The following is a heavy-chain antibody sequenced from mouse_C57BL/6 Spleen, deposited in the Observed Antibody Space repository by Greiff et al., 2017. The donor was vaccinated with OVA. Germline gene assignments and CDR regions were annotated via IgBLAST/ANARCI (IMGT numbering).Heavy chain of an antibody. D-gene: IGHD4-1*02. J-gene: IGHJ4*01. CDR2: ISYDGSN. V-gene: IGHV3-6*01. CDR3: ARDQLGLYYAMDY. CDR1: GYSITSGYY. Sequence: VQLQQSGPGLVKPSQSLSLTCSVTGYSITSGYYWNWIRQFPGNKLEWMGYISYDGSNNYNPSLKNRISITRDTSKNQFFLKLNSVTTEDTATYYCARDQLGLYYAMDYWGQGTSVTVSS.